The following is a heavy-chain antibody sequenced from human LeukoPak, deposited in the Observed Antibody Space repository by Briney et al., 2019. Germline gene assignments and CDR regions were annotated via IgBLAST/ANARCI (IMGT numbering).Heavy chain of an antibody. CDR1: GFSCISES. CDR2: IGCGGDT. D-gene: IGHD2/OR15-2a*01. Sequence: GGSLRLSCVGSGFSCISESVTWVRLAPGKGLEWVSSIGCGGDTYYAESVRVRFSISRDNSKATVSLQMSSLTADDTAVYYFAKGGISGADGLGSWGQGTLVAVSS. CDR3: AKGGISGADGLGS. J-gene: IGHJ5*02. V-gene: IGHV3-23*01.